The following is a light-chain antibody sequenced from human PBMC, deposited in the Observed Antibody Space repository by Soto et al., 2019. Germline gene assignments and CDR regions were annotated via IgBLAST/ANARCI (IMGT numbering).Light chain of an antibody. CDR2: DNN. Sequence: QSPLTQPPSVSAAPGHKFTISCSGTASNIGNDYVSLYQQLPGEAPQLLIYDNNRRPSGIPDRFSGSRSDTSATLGITGLQTGDEADYYCGDWDSSLNVHVFGTGTKVTV. V-gene: IGLV1-51*01. CDR1: ASNIGNDY. J-gene: IGLJ1*01. CDR3: GDWDSSLNVHV.